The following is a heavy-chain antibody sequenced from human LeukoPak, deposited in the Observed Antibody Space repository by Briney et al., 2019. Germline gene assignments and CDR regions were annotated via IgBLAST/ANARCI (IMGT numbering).Heavy chain of an antibody. V-gene: IGHV3-64*01. D-gene: IGHD3-16*01. CDR3: ARAPSRLRGFDY. J-gene: IGHJ4*02. CDR2: ISDNGGTT. Sequence: GGSLRLSCAASGFTFSSYAMHWVRQAPGKGLEYISTISDNGGTTDYANSVKGRFIISRDNSKNTLYLQMGSLRAEDMAVYYCARAPSRLRGFDYWGQGTLVTVSS. CDR1: GFTFSSYA.